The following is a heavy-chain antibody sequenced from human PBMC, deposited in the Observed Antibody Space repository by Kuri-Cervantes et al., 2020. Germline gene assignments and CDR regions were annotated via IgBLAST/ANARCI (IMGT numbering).Heavy chain of an antibody. Sequence: GESLKISCAASGFSFSSYDMNWFRQAPGKGLEWVSYISDSGTTIYFADSVKGRFTISRDNAQNSLYLQMNSLRAEDTAVYYCAREHRSTRIDFWGQGTLVTVSS. CDR2: ISDSGTTI. V-gene: IGHV3-48*03. CDR3: AREHRSTRIDF. CDR1: GFSFSSYD. J-gene: IGHJ4*02.